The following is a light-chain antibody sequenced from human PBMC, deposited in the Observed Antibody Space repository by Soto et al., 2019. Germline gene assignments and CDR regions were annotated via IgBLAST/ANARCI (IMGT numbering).Light chain of an antibody. CDR1: QNVRSY. Sequence: EIVLTQSPATLSLSPGERATLSCRASQNVRSYLAWYQKKPGQPPRLLISDASNRATDVPVRFSGSGSGTDFTLTISSLAPEDFAIYYCQQRNSWPLTFGGRTKVESK. CDR3: QQRNSWPLT. V-gene: IGKV3-11*01. J-gene: IGKJ4*01. CDR2: DAS.